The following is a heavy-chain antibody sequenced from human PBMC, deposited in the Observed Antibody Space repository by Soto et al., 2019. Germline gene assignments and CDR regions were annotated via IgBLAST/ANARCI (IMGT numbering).Heavy chain of an antibody. CDR2: VRSKSSGGAR. Sequence: GGSLRLPCAISGSTFVHAGMIWLRQAAGKGLEWVRRVRSKSSGGARDYAAPVKGRFTISRDDAEKKVYLQMNSLTIEATGVYYCTIVPQRRLGFWGQGTLVTVSS. CDR1: GSTFVHAG. D-gene: IGHD6-25*01. CDR3: TIVPQRRLGF. V-gene: IGHV3-15*05. J-gene: IGHJ4*02.